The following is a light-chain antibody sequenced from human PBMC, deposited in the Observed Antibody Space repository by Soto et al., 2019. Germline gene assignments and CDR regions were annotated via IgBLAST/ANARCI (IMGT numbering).Light chain of an antibody. CDR2: DVS. CDR3: CSCAGIYTLV. CDR1: TSDIGGYNY. V-gene: IGLV2-11*01. J-gene: IGLJ2*01. Sequence: QSALTQPRSVSGSPGQSVTISCTGTTSDIGGYNYVSWYQQHPGKAPKLLIYDVSKRPSGVPDRFSGSKSGNTASLTISGLQNEDEADYHCCSCAGIYTLVFGGGTKVTVL.